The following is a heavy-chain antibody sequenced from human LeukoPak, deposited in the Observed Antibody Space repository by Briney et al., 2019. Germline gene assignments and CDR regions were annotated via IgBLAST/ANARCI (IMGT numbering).Heavy chain of an antibody. V-gene: IGHV1-24*01. CDR2: FDPEDGET. CDR3: ATHTISGVVTYASLI. D-gene: IGHD3-3*01. Sequence: ASVKVSCKLSGYSGIKLSMHWVRQAPGQGLEWMGGFDPEDGETKYAQKFQGRVTMTEDTSTDTAYMELSRLTSEDTAVYYCATHTISGVVTYASLIWGRGTLVTVSS. CDR1: GYSGIKLS. J-gene: IGHJ3*02.